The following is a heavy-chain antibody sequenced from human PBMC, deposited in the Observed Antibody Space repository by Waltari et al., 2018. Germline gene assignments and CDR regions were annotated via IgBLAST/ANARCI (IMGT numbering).Heavy chain of an antibody. CDR3: ATRDSDGFDY. J-gene: IGHJ4*02. D-gene: IGHD2-15*01. Sequence: QVQLQESGPGLVKPSETLSLTCTVSGGSNIAYYWRWIRQPAGKGLEWIGRMYTSGSSTYNPSLRSRVTMSVDTSKNQFSLKLSSVTAADTAVYYCATRDSDGFDYWGQGILVTVSS. V-gene: IGHV4-4*07. CDR1: GGSNIAYY. CDR2: MYTSGSS.